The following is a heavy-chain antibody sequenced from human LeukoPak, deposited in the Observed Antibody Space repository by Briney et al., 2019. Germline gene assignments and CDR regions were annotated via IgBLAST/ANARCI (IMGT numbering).Heavy chain of an antibody. V-gene: IGHV3-48*04. Sequence: GGSLRLSCEGSGFTLSRHNMNWVRQAPGKGLEWLSYISISSSMIYHADSVKGRFTISRDNVKNSLYLQMNSLRAEDTALYYCARDLQDYYYMDVWGKGTTVTVSS. CDR3: ARDLQDYYYMDV. CDR2: ISISSSMI. CDR1: GFTLSRHN. J-gene: IGHJ6*03.